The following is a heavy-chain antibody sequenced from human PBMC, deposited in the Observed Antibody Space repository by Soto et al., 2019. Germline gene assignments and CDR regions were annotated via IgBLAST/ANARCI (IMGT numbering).Heavy chain of an antibody. J-gene: IGHJ4*02. D-gene: IGHD6-13*01. CDR1: GFTFSSYG. CDR3: ERWGIAAGDY. Sequence: QVQLVESGGGVVQPGRSLRLSCAASGFTFSSYGMHWVRQAPGKGLEWVAVIWYDGSNKYYADSVKGRFTISRDNSKNTLYLQMNSLRAEDTAGYYGERWGIAAGDYWGQGTLVTVSS. CDR2: IWYDGSNK. V-gene: IGHV3-33*01.